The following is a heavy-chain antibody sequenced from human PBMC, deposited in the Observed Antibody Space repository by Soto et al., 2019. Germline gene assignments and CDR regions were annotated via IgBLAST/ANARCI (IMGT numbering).Heavy chain of an antibody. CDR3: ARDLRGYSGYTFDY. D-gene: IGHD5-12*01. CDR2: INPNSGGT. V-gene: IGHV1-2*02. J-gene: IGHJ4*02. CDR1: GYTFTGYY. Sequence: SSVKVSCKASGYTFTGYYMHWVRQAPGQGLEWMGWINPNSGGTNYAQKFQGRVTMTRDTSISTAYMELSRLRSDDTAVYYCARDLRGYSGYTFDYWGQGTLVTVS.